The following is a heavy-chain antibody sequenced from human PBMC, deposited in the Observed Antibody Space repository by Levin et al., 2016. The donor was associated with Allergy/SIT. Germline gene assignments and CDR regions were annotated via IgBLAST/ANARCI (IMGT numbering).Heavy chain of an antibody. Sequence: GESLKISCAASGFTFSYYSMNWVRQAPGKGLEWVSSISSSSSYIYYADSVKGRFTISRDNAKNSLYLQMNSLRAEDTAVYYCARDYDESSPWYYGMDVWGQGTTVTVSS. CDR2: ISSSSSYI. V-gene: IGHV3-21*01. CDR1: GFTFSYYS. J-gene: IGHJ6*02. D-gene: IGHD3-22*01. CDR3: ARDYDESSPWYYGMDV.